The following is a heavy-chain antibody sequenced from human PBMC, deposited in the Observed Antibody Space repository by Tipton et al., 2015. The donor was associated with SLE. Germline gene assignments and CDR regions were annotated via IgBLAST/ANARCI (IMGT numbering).Heavy chain of an antibody. V-gene: IGHV4-38-2*02. D-gene: IGHD1-1*01. CDR3: ARGREWNWSPYYMDV. CDR1: GYSVSSGYS. J-gene: IGHJ6*03. Sequence: TLSLTCNVSGYSVSSGYSWGWIRQPPGKGLEWIGSISHSGSTYYNPSLKTRLTMSVDTSRDQFSLTLNSVTAADTGIYYCARGREWNWSPYYMDVWGKGTTVTVSS. CDR2: ISHSGST.